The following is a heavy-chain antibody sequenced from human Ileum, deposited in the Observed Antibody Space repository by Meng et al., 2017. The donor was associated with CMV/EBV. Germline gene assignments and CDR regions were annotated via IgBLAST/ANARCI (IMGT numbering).Heavy chain of an antibody. CDR3: AKVLKLLWFGGGTDS. CDR2: ISFDGSDK. CDR1: GFAFSSYA. J-gene: IGHJ4*02. V-gene: IGHV3-30*18. D-gene: IGHD3-10*01. Sequence: GFAFSSYAMHWVRQTPGKGLEWVAVISFDGSDKDYTDSVKGRFAISRDNSKDTLYLQMNSLRTEDTAVYYCAKVLKLLWFGGGTDSWGQGTLVTVSS.